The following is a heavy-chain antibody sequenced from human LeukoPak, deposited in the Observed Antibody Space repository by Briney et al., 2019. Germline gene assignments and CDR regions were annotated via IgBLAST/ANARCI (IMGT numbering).Heavy chain of an antibody. Sequence: GGSLRLSCAASGFTFSSYGMHWVRQAPGKGLEWVAFIRYDGSNKYYADSVKGRFTISRDNSKNTLYLQMNSLRAEDTAVYHCAKGRDDFWSGYYSFDYWGQGTLVTVSS. J-gene: IGHJ4*02. V-gene: IGHV3-30*02. CDR2: IRYDGSNK. D-gene: IGHD3-3*01. CDR1: GFTFSSYG. CDR3: AKGRDDFWSGYYSFDY.